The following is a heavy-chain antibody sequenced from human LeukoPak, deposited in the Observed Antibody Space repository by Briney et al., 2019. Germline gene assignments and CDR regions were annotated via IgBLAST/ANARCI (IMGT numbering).Heavy chain of an antibody. D-gene: IGHD3-16*01. CDR2: ISSSGSTI. J-gene: IGHJ3*02. CDR1: GFTFSSYE. Sequence: PGGSLRLSCAASGFTFSSYEMNWVRQAPGRGLEWVSYISSSGSTIYYADSVKGRFTISRDNAKNSLYLQMNSLRAEDTAVYYCARGENMMAHAFDIWGQGTMVTVSS. V-gene: IGHV3-48*03. CDR3: ARGENMMAHAFDI.